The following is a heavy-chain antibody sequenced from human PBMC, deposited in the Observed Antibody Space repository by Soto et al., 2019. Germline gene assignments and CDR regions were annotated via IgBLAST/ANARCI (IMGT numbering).Heavy chain of an antibody. Sequence: EVQLVESGGDVAQPGGSLRLSCAASGFTLSNFWVNWVRQAPGKGLKWVANIKQGGIEKNYVDSVKGRITISRDHTKNPLFLQMTNLRAEDTGLYYCLVTTFAVDIWGRGTTVNVSS. J-gene: IGHJ3*02. CDR2: IKQGGIEK. CDR3: LVTTFAVDI. D-gene: IGHD4-17*01. V-gene: IGHV3-7*01. CDR1: GFTLSNFW.